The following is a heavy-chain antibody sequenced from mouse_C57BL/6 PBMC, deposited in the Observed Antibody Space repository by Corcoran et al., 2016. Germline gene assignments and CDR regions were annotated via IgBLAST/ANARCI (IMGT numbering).Heavy chain of an antibody. V-gene: IGHV1-26*01. CDR3: ARPFYGNSWYFDF. D-gene: IGHD2-1*01. J-gene: IGHJ1*03. Sequence: EVQLQQSGPELVKPGASVKISCKASGYTFTDYYMNWVKQSHGKSLEWIGDINPNNGGTSYNQKFKGKATLTVDKSSSTAYMELRSLTSEDSAVYYCARPFYGNSWYFDFWGTGTTVTVSS. CDR1: GYTFTDYY. CDR2: INPNNGGT.